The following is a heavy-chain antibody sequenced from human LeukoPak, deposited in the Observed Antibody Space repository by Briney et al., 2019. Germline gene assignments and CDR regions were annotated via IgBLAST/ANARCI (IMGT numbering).Heavy chain of an antibody. D-gene: IGHD5-24*01. CDR3: TRGGEMATIGNAFDI. CDR1: GFTFSSYG. Sequence: GRSLRLSCAASGFTFSSYGMHWVRQAPGKGLEWVAVIWYDGSNKYYADSVKGRFTISRDNSKNTLYLQMNSLRAEDTAVYYCTRGGEMATIGNAFDIWGQGTMVSVSS. J-gene: IGHJ3*02. CDR2: IWYDGSNK. V-gene: IGHV3-33*01.